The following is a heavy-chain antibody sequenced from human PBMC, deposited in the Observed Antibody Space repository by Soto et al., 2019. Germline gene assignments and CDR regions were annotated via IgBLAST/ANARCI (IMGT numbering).Heavy chain of an antibody. V-gene: IGHV3-23*01. J-gene: IGHJ6*01. CDR2: ISGSDGST. D-gene: IGHD2-8*02. CDR3: VKDWTGDTCPCMDV. CDR1: GFTFNNYA. Sequence: EVQLLESGGGLVQPGGSLRLSCAASGFTFNNYAMTWVRQAPGKGLEWVSTISGSDGSTYYADSVKGRFTISRDNSKNALYLQMSSLRAEGTALYYCVKDWTGDTCPCMDVWGQGTTVTVSS.